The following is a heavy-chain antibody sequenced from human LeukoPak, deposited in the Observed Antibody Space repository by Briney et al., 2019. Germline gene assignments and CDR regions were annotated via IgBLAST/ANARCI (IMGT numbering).Heavy chain of an antibody. CDR2: VSPKSGYT. D-gene: IGHD1/OR15-1a*01. Sequence: ASVKVSCKASGYIFTSYDIYWVRQAPGQGLEWMGWVSPKSGYTGYAQKFNGGVTMTRSTSISTAYMELSSLRSEDTAVYYCGRGGNWGTNNDNYFNMDVWGTGTTVIVS. CDR3: GRGGNWGTNNDNYFNMDV. J-gene: IGHJ6*03. V-gene: IGHV1-8*01. CDR1: GYIFTSYD.